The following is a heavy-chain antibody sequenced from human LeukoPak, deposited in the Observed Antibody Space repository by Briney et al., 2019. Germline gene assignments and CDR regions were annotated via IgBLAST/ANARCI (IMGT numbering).Heavy chain of an antibody. CDR1: GGSISSSSYY. D-gene: IGHD6-13*01. Sequence: KPSETLSLTCTVSGGSISSSSYYWGWIRQPPGKGLEWIGSIYYSGSTYYNPSLKSRVTISVDTSKNQFSLKLSSVTAADTAVYYCARDIAAAGESIDYWGQGTLVTVSS. J-gene: IGHJ4*02. V-gene: IGHV4-39*07. CDR2: IYYSGST. CDR3: ARDIAAAGESIDY.